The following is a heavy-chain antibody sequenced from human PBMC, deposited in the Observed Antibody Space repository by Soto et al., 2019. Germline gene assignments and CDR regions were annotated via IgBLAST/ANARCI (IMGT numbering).Heavy chain of an antibody. CDR3: ARVPFEAAGHVRGYYFYY. CDR2: IYHSGST. Sequence: PSETLSLTCAVSGGSISSSNWWSWVRQPPGKGMEWIGDIYHSGSTNYTPSLESRVTISVDKSKTQFSLELSSVTAADTAVYYCARVPFEAAGHVRGYYFYYLGQGTLVTVSS. J-gene: IGHJ4*02. D-gene: IGHD3-16*01. CDR1: GGSISSSNW. V-gene: IGHV4-4*02.